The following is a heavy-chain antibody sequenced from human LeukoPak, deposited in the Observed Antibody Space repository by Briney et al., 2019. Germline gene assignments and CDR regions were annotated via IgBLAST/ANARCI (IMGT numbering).Heavy chain of an antibody. D-gene: IGHD3-16*02. CDR1: GYTFTGYY. V-gene: IGHV1-2*04. J-gene: IGHJ4*02. Sequence: ASVKVSCKASGYTFTGYYMHWVRQAPGQGLEWMGWINPNSGGTNYAQKFQGWVTMTRDTSISTAYMELSRLRSDDTAVYYCARAAGARRFGELSFWGQGTLVTVSS. CDR3: ARAAGARRFGELSF. CDR2: INPNSGGT.